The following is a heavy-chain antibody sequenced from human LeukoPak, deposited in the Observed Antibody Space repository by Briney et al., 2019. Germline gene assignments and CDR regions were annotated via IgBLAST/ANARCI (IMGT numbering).Heavy chain of an antibody. Sequence: GGSLRLSCAASGFTFSSYAMSWVRQAPGKGPEWVSAISGSGGSTYYADSVKGRFTISRDNSKNTLYLQMNSLRAEDTAVYYCAKIDYDSSGYYYTPPGFYDYWGQGTLVTVSS. J-gene: IGHJ4*02. D-gene: IGHD3-22*01. V-gene: IGHV3-23*01. CDR2: ISGSGGST. CDR1: GFTFSSYA. CDR3: AKIDYDSSGYYYTPPGFYDY.